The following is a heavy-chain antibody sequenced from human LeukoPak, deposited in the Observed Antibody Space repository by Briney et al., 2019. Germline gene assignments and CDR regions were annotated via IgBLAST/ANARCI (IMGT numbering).Heavy chain of an antibody. CDR2: INPKSGGT. CDR1: GYTFTAYY. CDR3: ARPSLSSGGRMDV. J-gene: IGHJ6*02. V-gene: IGHV1-2*02. D-gene: IGHD3-10*01. Sequence: ASVSVSCKASGYTFTAYYMHWVRQAPGQGLEWMGWINPKSGGTNFAQNFQGRVTMTRDTSISTAYMELSGLRSDDTAVYYCARPSLSSGGRMDVWGQGTTVTVSS.